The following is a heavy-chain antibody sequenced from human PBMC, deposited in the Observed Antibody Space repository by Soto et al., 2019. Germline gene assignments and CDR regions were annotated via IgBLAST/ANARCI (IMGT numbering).Heavy chain of an antibody. Sequence: PGGSLRLSCAASGFTFSNAWINWVRQAPGKGLEWVGRIKSKTDGGTPDYAAPVKGRFAISRDDSKNMVYLQMNSLKTEDTAVYYCTTAKSSISWYMNYYYSTDVPCKATTLTLS. CDR1: GFTFSNAW. D-gene: IGHD6-13*01. V-gene: IGHV3-15*07. J-gene: IGHJ6*03. CDR3: TTAKSSISWYMNYYYSTDV. CDR2: IKSKTDGGTP.